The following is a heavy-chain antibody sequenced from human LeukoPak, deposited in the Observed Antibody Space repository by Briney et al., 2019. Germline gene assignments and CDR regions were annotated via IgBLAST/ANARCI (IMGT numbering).Heavy chain of an antibody. CDR1: GGSISSRPYY. CDR2: FDYSGST. D-gene: IGHD3-22*01. CDR3: ARDTYYYDSSGYDYDAFDI. V-gene: IGHV4-39*02. J-gene: IGHJ3*02. Sequence: PSETLSLTCTVSGGSISSRPYYWGWIRQPPGKGLEWLGSFDYSGSTYYKPSLKSRVTISVDTSKNQFSLKLSSVTAADTAVYYCARDTYYYDSSGYDYDAFDIWGQGTMVTVSS.